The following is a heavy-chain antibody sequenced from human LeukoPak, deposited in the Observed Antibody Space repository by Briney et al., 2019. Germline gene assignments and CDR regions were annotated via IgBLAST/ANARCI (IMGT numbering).Heavy chain of an antibody. CDR3: ANGFWSGYLNH. V-gene: IGHV3-23*01. Sequence: GGSLKLSCAVSGFTFSNNAMSWVRQAPGKGLEWVSVISGSGDSTYYADSVKGRFTISRDNSKNTSYLQMNSLRAEDTAVYYCANGFWSGYLNHWGQGTLVSVSS. CDR1: GFTFSNNA. J-gene: IGHJ5*02. CDR2: ISGSGDST. D-gene: IGHD3-3*01.